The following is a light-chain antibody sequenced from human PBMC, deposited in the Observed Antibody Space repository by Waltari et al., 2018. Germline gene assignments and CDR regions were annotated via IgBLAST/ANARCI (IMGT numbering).Light chain of an antibody. CDR3: SSYTSSNTYL. V-gene: IGLV2-18*02. Sequence: QSALTQPPSVSGSPGQSVTISCTGTSSDVGFYNRVSWYQQSPGTAPKLIIYEVTNRPSGVPDLFSGSKSGDTASLTISGLQAEDEADYYCSSYTSSNTYLFGTGTKVTVL. J-gene: IGLJ1*01. CDR2: EVT. CDR1: SSDVGFYNR.